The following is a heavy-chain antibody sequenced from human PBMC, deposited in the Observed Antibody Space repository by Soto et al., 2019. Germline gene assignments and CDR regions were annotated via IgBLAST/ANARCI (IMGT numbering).Heavy chain of an antibody. CDR2: ISYDGSSE. CDR1: GFTFRNHA. D-gene: IGHD6-6*01. Sequence: ESGGGVVQAGTSLRLSCAASGFTFRNHAMDWVRQAPGKGLEWVAVISYDGSSEHYADSVKGRFTISRDNSKNTLYLQLNSLRADDTAVYYCAREEYGEHYFDYWGRGTLVTVSS. J-gene: IGHJ4*02. V-gene: IGHV3-30-3*01. CDR3: AREEYGEHYFDY.